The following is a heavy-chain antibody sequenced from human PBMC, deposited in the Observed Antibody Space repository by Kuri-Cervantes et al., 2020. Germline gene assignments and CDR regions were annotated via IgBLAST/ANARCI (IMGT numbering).Heavy chain of an antibody. V-gene: IGHV4-61*02. D-gene: IGHD4-17*01. J-gene: IGHJ5*02. Sequence: SETLSLTCTVSGCSVSSGSYYWSWIRQPAGKGLEWIGRIYTSGSTNYNPSLKSRVTMSVDTSKNQFSLKLSSVTAADTAVYYCARGYGDYEVRYDPWGQGTLVTVSS. CDR1: GCSVSSGSYY. CDR3: ARGYGDYEVRYDP. CDR2: IYTSGST.